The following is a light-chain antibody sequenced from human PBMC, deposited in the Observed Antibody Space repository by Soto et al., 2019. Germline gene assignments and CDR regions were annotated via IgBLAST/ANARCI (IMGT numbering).Light chain of an antibody. V-gene: IGLV1-44*01. CDR1: TSNIGSNT. CDR2: NNS. CDR3: GAWDDSLNGVV. J-gene: IGLJ2*01. Sequence: QSVLTQPPSASGTPGQRVTISCSGNTSNIGSNTVNWYQQLPGTAPKLLIYNNSQRPSRVPDRFSGSKSCTSASLAISGLQSEDEADYYCGAWDDSLNGVVFGGGTKLTVL.